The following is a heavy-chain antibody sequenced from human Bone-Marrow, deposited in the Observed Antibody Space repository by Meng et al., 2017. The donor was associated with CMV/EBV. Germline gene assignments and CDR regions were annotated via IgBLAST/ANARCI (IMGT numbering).Heavy chain of an antibody. D-gene: IGHD6-6*01. CDR2: IKSDGSST. Sequence: GGSLRLSCAASGFTFSSYRMDWVRQAPGKGLVWVSRIKSDGSSTTYADSVKGRFIISRDNAKNTLYLQMNSLRAEDTAVYYCTRGSSWSDYWGQGTLVTVSS. J-gene: IGHJ4*02. V-gene: IGHV3-74*01. CDR3: TRGSSWSDY. CDR1: GFTFSSYR.